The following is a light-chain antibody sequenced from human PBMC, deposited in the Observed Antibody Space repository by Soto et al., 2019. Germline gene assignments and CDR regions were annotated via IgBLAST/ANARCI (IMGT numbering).Light chain of an antibody. V-gene: IGLV1-40*01. Sequence: QSVLTQPPSVSGAPGQRVTISCTGSSSNIGAGYDVQWYQQLPGTAPKLLIYGNSNRPSGVPDRFSGSKSGTSASLAITGLQAEDEADYYCQSYDSSLRGGVFGGGTKLTVL. CDR1: SSNIGAGYD. J-gene: IGLJ3*02. CDR3: QSYDSSLRGGV. CDR2: GNS.